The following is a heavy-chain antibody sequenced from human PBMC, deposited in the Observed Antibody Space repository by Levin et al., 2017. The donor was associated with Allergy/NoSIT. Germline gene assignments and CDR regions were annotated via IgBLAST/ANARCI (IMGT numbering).Heavy chain of an antibody. D-gene: IGHD4/OR15-4a*01. V-gene: IGHV4-30-4*01. CDR2: IYSSGNS. CDR3: AREKHYGGAGYQYYFDY. Sequence: SQTLSLTCNVSGDSISSGAYFWSWIRQPPGTGLEWIGYIYSSGNSYYNPSLKSRVSISVDTSKTQFFLNLSSVTAADTAVYYCAREKHYGGAGYQYYFDYWGQGTLVTVSS. CDR1: GDSISSGAYF. J-gene: IGHJ4*02.